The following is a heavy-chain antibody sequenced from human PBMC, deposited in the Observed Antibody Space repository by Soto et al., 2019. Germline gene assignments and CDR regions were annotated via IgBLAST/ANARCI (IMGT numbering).Heavy chain of an antibody. CDR3: ARVPYCSGGSCYQYYFDY. D-gene: IGHD2-15*01. V-gene: IGHV4-30-4*01. CDR1: GGSISSGDYY. CDR2: IYYSGST. Sequence: QVQLQESGPGLVKPSQTLFLTCTVSGGSISSGDYYWSWIRQPPGKGLEWIGYIYYSGSTYYNPSLKSRVTISVDTSKNQFSLKLSSVTAADTAVYYCARVPYCSGGSCYQYYFDYWGQGTLVTVSS. J-gene: IGHJ4*02.